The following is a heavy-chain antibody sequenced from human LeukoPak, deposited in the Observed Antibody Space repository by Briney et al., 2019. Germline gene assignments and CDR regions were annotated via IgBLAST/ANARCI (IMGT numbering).Heavy chain of an antibody. J-gene: IGHJ4*02. CDR2: IYSGGST. CDR1: GFTVSSNY. V-gene: IGHV3-53*01. D-gene: IGHD6-19*01. Sequence: GGSLRLSCAASGFTVSSNYMSWVRQAPGKGLEWVSVIYSGGSTYYADSVKGRFTISRDNSKNTLYLQMNSLRAEDTAVYYCARVGRRVAGSFDYWGQGTLVTVSS. CDR3: ARVGRRVAGSFDY.